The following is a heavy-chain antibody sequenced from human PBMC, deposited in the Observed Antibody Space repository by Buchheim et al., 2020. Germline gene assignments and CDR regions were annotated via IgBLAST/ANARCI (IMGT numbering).Heavy chain of an antibody. CDR1: GGSISSSNW. D-gene: IGHD6-13*01. Sequence: VQLQESGPGLVKPSGTLSLTCAVSGGSISSSNWWSWVRQPPGKGLEWIGEIYHSGSTNYNPSLKSRDTISVDKSKNEFSLKLSSVTAADTAVYYCASQHITTVAAAGIEIYYYYGMDVWGQGTT. CDR3: ASQHITTVAAAGIEIYYYYGMDV. J-gene: IGHJ6*01. V-gene: IGHV4-4*02. CDR2: IYHSGST.